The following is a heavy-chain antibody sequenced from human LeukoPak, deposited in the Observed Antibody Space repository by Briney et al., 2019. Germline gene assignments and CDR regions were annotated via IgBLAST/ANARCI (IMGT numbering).Heavy chain of an antibody. V-gene: IGHV4-30-4*01. CDR2: IYYSGST. Sequence: SETLSLTCTVSGGSISSGDYYWSWIRQPPGKGLEWIGYIYYSGSTYYNPSLKSRVTISVDTSKNQFSLRLSSVTAADTAVYYCARDRPNWNDERAFDIWGQGTMVTVSS. CDR1: GGSISSGDYY. J-gene: IGHJ3*02. CDR3: ARDRPNWNDERAFDI. D-gene: IGHD1-1*01.